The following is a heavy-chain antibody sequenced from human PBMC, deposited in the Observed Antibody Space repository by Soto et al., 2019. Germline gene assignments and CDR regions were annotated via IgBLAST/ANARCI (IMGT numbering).Heavy chain of an antibody. D-gene: IGHD3-10*01. J-gene: IGHJ4*02. CDR3: ARSVGSGCTGD. CDR1: GGSISSGDYY. CDR2: IYYSGST. Sequence: SETLSLTCTVSGGSISSGDYYWSWIRQPPGKGLEWIGYIYYSGSTYYNPSLKSRVTISVDTSKNQFSLKLSSVTAADTAVYYCARSVGSGCTGDWGQGTLVTVSS. V-gene: IGHV4-30-4*01.